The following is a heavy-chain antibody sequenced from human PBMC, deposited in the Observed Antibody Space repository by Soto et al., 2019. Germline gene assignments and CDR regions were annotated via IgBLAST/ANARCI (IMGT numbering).Heavy chain of an antibody. Sequence: SGPTLVNPTQTLTLTCTFSGFSLTSNDVGVGWIRQPPGKALEWLALIYWDDDKRYSPPLKSRLTITKDTSKNQVVLGMTNMDPVDTATYYCAHSRYSRSSFDYWGQGTLVTVSS. CDR2: IYWDDDK. D-gene: IGHD6-6*01. CDR3: AHSRYSRSSFDY. CDR1: GFSLTSNDVG. J-gene: IGHJ4*02. V-gene: IGHV2-5*02.